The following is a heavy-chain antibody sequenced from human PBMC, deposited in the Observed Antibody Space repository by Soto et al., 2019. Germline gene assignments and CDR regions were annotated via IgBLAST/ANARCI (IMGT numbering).Heavy chain of an antibody. CDR2: INPSGGST. D-gene: IGHD1-26*01. Sequence: VKVSCKASGYTFTSYYMHWVRQAPGQGLEWMGIINPSGGSTSYAQKFQGRVTMTRDTSTSTVYMELSSLRSEDTAVYYCASPRVIVGAISGYYYYGMDVWGQGTTVTVSS. J-gene: IGHJ6*02. CDR1: GYTFTSYY. V-gene: IGHV1-46*01. CDR3: ASPRVIVGAISGYYYYGMDV.